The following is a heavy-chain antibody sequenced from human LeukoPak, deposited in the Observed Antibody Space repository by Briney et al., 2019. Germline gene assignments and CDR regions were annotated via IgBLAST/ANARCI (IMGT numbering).Heavy chain of an antibody. J-gene: IGHJ6*03. V-gene: IGHV1-8*01. CDR1: GYTFTSYD. CDR2: MNPNSGNT. Sequence: ASVKVSCKASGYTFTSYDINWVRQATGQGLEWMGWMNPNSGNTGYAQKFQGRVTMTRNTSISTAYMELSSLRSEDTAVYYCARGVIAAAGSNYYYYYYMDVWAKGPRSPSP. D-gene: IGHD6-13*01. CDR3: ARGVIAAAGSNYYYYYYMDV.